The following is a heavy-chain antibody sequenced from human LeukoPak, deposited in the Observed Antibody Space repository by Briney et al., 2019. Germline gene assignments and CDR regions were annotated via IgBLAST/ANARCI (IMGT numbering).Heavy chain of an antibody. CDR3: ARGDYGRDYFDY. D-gene: IGHD4-17*01. CDR2: ISSGSTYT. Sequence: PGGSLRLSCEVSGFTFSDQYMSWIRQAPGKRLEGVSYISSGSTYTNYADSVEGRFTISRDNAKTSLYLQMNSLRAEDTAVYYCARGDYGRDYFDYWGQGTLVTVSS. CDR1: GFTFSDQY. V-gene: IGHV3-11*05. J-gene: IGHJ4*02.